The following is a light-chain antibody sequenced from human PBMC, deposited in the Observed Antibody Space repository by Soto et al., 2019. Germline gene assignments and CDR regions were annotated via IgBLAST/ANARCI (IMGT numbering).Light chain of an antibody. CDR2: GAS. CDR3: QQYSKSTLT. Sequence: EIVLPSSPGTLSLSPGERANLSCRSSLTVTDTYLAWYHQNAVQVPRLLIFGASSRATGLPDRFSASGSGTDFTLTISRLEPEDFAVYYCQQYSKSTLTFGQGSKVDI. J-gene: IGKJ1*01. V-gene: IGKV3-20*01. CDR1: LTVTDTY.